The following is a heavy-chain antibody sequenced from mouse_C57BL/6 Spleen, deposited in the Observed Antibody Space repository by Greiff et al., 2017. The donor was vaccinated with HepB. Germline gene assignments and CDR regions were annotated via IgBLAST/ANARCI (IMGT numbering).Heavy chain of an antibody. CDR2: IYPGSGNT. D-gene: IGHD1-1*01. V-gene: IGHV1-66*01. CDR1: GYSFTSYY. J-gene: IGHJ2*01. CDR3: ARPVHYYGSSLDY. Sequence: QVQLQQSGPELVKPGASVKISCKASGYSFTSYYIHWVKQRPGQGLEWIGWIYPGSGNTKYNEKFKGKATLTADTSSSTAYMQLSSLTSEDSAVYYCARPVHYYGSSLDYWGQGTTLTVSS.